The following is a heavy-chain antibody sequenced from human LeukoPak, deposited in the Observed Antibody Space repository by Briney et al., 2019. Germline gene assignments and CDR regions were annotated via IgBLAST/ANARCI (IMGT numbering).Heavy chain of an antibody. D-gene: IGHD4-17*01. CDR2: INPNSGGT. V-gene: IGHV1-2*02. Sequence: ASVKVSCKASGYTFTGYYMHWVRQAPGQGLEWMGWINPNSGGTNYAQKFQGRVTMTRDTSISTAYMELSRLRSDDTAVYYCARDLDYGDAFNAFDIWGQGTMVTVSS. CDR3: ARDLDYGDAFNAFDI. CDR1: GYTFTGYY. J-gene: IGHJ3*02.